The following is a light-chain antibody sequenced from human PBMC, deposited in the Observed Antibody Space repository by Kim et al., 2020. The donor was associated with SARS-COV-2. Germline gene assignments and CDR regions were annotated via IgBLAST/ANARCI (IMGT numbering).Light chain of an antibody. J-gene: IGLJ1*01. CDR2: TNA. CDR3: QSYDSSLSAYV. V-gene: IGLV1-40*01. Sequence: QSVLTQPPSVSGAPGQSVTISCTGGSSNIGADFDFHWYQQLPGTAPKLLIYTNANRPSGVPDRFSASRSGTSASLAISGLQAEDEADYYCQSYDSSLSAYVFGTGTKVTVL. CDR1: SSNIGADFD.